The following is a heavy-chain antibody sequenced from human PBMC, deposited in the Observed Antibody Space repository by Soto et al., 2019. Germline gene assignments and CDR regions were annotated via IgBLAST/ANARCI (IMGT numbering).Heavy chain of an antibody. D-gene: IGHD2-2*01. CDR2: IYYRGST. V-gene: IGHV4-39*01. CDR1: GGSVSSDGDY. CDR3: AKHLFCSSTSCYAGVTWFDP. J-gene: IGHJ5*02. Sequence: QLQLQESGPGLVKPSETLSLTCTVSGGSVSSDGDYWGWIRQSPGKGLEWIGSIYYRGSTTSNPSLKSRVTISVDAPKNEFSLKLTSVTAADTAVYYCAKHLFCSSTSCYAGVTWFDPWGQGTLVTVSS.